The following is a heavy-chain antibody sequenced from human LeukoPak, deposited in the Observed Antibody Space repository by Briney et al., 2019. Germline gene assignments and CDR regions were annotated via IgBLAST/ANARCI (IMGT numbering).Heavy chain of an antibody. V-gene: IGHV4-61*05. CDR3: ARLYDSSGYTNWLDP. Sequence: PSETLSLTCTVSGDSIRSTSYYWGWIRQHPGKGLEWIGYIYYSGSTYYNPSLKSRVTISVDTSKNQFSLKLSSVTAADTAVYYCARLYDSSGYTNWLDPWGQGTLVTVSS. J-gene: IGHJ5*02. CDR1: GDSIRSTSYY. D-gene: IGHD3-22*01. CDR2: IYYSGST.